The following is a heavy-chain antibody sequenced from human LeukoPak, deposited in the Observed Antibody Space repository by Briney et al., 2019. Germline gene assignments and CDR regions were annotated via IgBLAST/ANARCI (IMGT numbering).Heavy chain of an antibody. J-gene: IGHJ4*02. V-gene: IGHV1-18*01. D-gene: IGHD3-10*01. CDR3: ARSHSGSLRAPFDY. CDR2: ISPYNDNT. Sequence: ASVKVSCKASGYTFTNYGLILVRQALGQGLEWMGRISPYNDNTKYGQKFQDRGTMTTDKTTNTAYMELRPLRSDDTAVYYCARSHSGSLRAPFDYWGQGTLVTVSS. CDR1: GYTFTNYG.